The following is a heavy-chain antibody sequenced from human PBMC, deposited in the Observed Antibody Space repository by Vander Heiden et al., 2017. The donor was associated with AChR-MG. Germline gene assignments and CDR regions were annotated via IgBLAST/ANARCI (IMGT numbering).Heavy chain of an antibody. D-gene: IGHD1-7*01. CDR2: ISSIGTTI. CDR3: ARGGNSDY. V-gene: IGHV3-48*03. Sequence: EVQLVESGGGLVQPGGSLRLSCTASGFTFSSAEMNWVRQGPGKGLEWISYISSIGTTINYADSVKGRFTISRDNAKNSLYLQMNSLRAEDTAVYYCARGGNSDYWGQGTLVTVSS. CDR1: GFTFSSAE. J-gene: IGHJ4*02.